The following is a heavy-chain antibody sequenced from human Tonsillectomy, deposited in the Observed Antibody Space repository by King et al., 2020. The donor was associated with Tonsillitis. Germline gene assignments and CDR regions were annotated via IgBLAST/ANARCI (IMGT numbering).Heavy chain of an antibody. CDR1: GYTFTNNY. CDR2: IDPWGTAA. Sequence: QLVQSGAEVKKPGASVKVSCKASGYTFTNNYMHWVRQAPGQGLEWMGVIDPWGTAATYAQKFQGRLTMTRDTSTTTDYMELSSLRSEDTAMYYCARDHSQSSSYWWLDPWGQGTLVTVSS. J-gene: IGHJ5*02. CDR3: ARDHSQSSSYWWLDP. D-gene: IGHD3-10*01. V-gene: IGHV1-46*01.